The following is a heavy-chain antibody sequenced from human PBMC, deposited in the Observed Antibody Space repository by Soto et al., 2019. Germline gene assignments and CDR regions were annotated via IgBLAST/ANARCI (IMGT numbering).Heavy chain of an antibody. Sequence: SETLSLTCTVSGGSISSGDYYWSWIRQPPGKGLEWIGYIYYSGSTYYNPSLKSRVTISVDTSKNQFSLKLSSVTAADTAVYYCARRDRGVATRLNFDYWGQGTLVTVSS. D-gene: IGHD5-12*01. J-gene: IGHJ4*02. CDR3: ARRDRGVATRLNFDY. CDR1: GGSISSGDYY. V-gene: IGHV4-30-4*01. CDR2: IYYSGST.